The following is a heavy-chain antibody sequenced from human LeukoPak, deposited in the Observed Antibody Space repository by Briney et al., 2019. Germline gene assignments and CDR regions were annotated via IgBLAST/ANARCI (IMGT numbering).Heavy chain of an antibody. V-gene: IGHV3-21*01. CDR1: GFTFSSYS. CDR2: ISSSSSYI. CDR3: ARQLYCSGGSHGGGSCYGGMDV. D-gene: IGHD2-15*01. J-gene: IGHJ6*02. Sequence: PGGSLRLSCAASGFTFSSYSMNWVRQAPGKGLEWVSSISSSSSYIYYADSVKARFTISRDNAKNSLYLQMNSLRAEDTAVYYCARQLYCSGGSHGGGSCYGGMDVWGQGTTVTVSS.